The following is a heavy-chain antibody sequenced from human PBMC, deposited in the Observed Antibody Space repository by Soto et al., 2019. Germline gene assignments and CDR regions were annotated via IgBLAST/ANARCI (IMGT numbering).Heavy chain of an antibody. CDR2: INAGNGNT. Sequence: QVQLVQSGAEEKKPGASVKVSCNASGYTFTGYAMHWVRQAPGQRLEWMGWINAGNGNTKYSQKFQGRVTITRDTSASTAYMERSSLRSEDTAVYYCARAVAVAADFDYWGQGTLVTVSS. CDR1: GYTFTGYA. D-gene: IGHD6-19*01. J-gene: IGHJ4*02. V-gene: IGHV1-3*05. CDR3: ARAVAVAADFDY.